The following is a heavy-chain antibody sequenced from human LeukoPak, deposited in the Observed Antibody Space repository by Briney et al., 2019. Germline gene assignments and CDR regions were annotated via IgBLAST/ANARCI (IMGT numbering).Heavy chain of an antibody. D-gene: IGHD4-17*01. Sequence: GGSLRLSCAASGFTFSSYSMNWVRQAPGKGLEWVSYISSSSSTIYYADSVKGRFTISRDNAKNSLYLQMNSLRAEDTAVYYCARGDYGDYRGAFDIWGQGTMVTVSS. CDR1: GFTFSSYS. J-gene: IGHJ3*02. CDR2: ISSSSSTI. V-gene: IGHV3-48*01. CDR3: ARGDYGDYRGAFDI.